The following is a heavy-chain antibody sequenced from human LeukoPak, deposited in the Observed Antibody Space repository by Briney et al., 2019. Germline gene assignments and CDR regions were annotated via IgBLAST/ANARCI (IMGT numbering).Heavy chain of an antibody. CDR1: GYTFTSYA. CDR3: ARVWNLELNDAFDI. Sequence: GASVKVSCKASGYTFTSYAMNWVRQAPGQGLEWMGWINTNTGNPTYAQGFTGRFVFSLDTSVSTAYLQISSLKAEDTAVYYCARVWNLELNDAFDIWGQGTMVTVSS. J-gene: IGHJ3*02. V-gene: IGHV7-4-1*02. CDR2: INTNTGNP. D-gene: IGHD1-1*01.